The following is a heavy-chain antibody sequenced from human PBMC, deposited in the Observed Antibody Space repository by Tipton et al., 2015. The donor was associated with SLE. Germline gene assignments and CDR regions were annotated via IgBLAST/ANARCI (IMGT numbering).Heavy chain of an antibody. V-gene: IGHV4-34*12. Sequence: TLSLTCSVYGDSLRGQYWGWVRQPPAKGVEWIGEVFRGGSTNYSPSLESRVTITVDMSKNQFSMRFVSVTAADTAVYYCAQAHLLGSYRYASDIWGQGTMVTVSS. J-gene: IGHJ3*02. CDR2: VFRGGST. D-gene: IGHD3-16*02. CDR1: GDSLRGQY. CDR3: AQAHLLGSYRYASDI.